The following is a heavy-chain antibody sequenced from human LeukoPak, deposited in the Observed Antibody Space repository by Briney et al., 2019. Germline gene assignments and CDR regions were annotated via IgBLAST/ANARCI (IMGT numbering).Heavy chain of an antibody. Sequence: PGGSLRLSCAASGFTFSSYSMNRVRQAPGKGLEWVSYISSSSSTIYYADSVKGRFTISRDNAKNSLYLQMNSLRAEDTAVYYCATDADIVAPIKVDYWGQGTLVTVSS. CDR1: GFTFSSYS. CDR3: ATDADIVAPIKVDY. J-gene: IGHJ4*02. CDR2: ISSSSSTI. D-gene: IGHD5-12*01. V-gene: IGHV3-48*01.